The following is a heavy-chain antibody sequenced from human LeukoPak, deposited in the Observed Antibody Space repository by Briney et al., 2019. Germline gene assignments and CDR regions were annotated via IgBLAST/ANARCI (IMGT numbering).Heavy chain of an antibody. CDR3: VRVGTSFDI. D-gene: IGHD7-27*01. Sequence: GGSLRLSCAASGFTFYSYEMNWLRQAPGKGLEWVSYIRNDGSTKLYADSVKGRFTISRDNAKNSLYLQMNSLRVEDTAVYYCVRVGTSFDIWGQGTMVTVSS. CDR2: IRNDGSTK. V-gene: IGHV3-48*03. CDR1: GFTFYSYE. J-gene: IGHJ3*02.